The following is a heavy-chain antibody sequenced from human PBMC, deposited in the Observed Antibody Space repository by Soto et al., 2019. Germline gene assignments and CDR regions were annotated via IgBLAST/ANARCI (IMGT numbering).Heavy chain of an antibody. CDR3: AREAITILCGMDV. V-gene: IGHV1-2*02. D-gene: IGHD3-10*01. CDR2: INPNSGGT. J-gene: IGHJ6*02. CDR1: GYTFTGYY. Sequence: EASVKVSCKASGYTFTGYYMHWVRQAPGQGLEWMGWINPNSGGTNYAQKFQGRVTMTRDTSISTAYMELSRLRSDDTAVYYCAREAITILCGMDVWGQGTTVTVSS.